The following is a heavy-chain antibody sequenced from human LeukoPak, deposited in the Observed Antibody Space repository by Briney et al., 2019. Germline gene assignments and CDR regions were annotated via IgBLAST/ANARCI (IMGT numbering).Heavy chain of an antibody. Sequence: PGGSLRLSCAASGFTFSSYWMSWVRQAPGKGLEWVANIKQDGSEKYYVDSVKGRFTISRDNAKNSLYLQMNSLRAEDTAVYYCARDVNSGSWYCYYYGMDVWGQGTTVTVSS. CDR1: GFTFSSYW. CDR3: ARDVNSGSWYCYYYGMDV. J-gene: IGHJ6*02. V-gene: IGHV3-7*03. CDR2: IKQDGSEK. D-gene: IGHD1-26*01.